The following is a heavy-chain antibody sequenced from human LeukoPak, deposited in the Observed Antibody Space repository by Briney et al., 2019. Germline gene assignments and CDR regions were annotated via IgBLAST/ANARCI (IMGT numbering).Heavy chain of an antibody. V-gene: IGHV4-59*01. CDR1: GDSINSNY. D-gene: IGHD2-15*01. J-gene: IGHJ4*02. CDR3: ARLLAGCPGGRCRAHFDY. CDR2: IYYGGST. Sequence: SETLSLTCSVSGDSINSNYWSWMRQPPGKGLEWIGYIYYGGSTNYNPPLKSRVSMSVDTSKNQFSLNLSSVTAADTAAYHCARLLAGCPGGRCRAHFDYWGQGTLVTVSS.